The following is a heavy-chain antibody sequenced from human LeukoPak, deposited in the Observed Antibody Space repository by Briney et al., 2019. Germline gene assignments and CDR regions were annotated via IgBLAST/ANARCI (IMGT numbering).Heavy chain of an antibody. CDR1: GFTFSNYW. CDR3: ARDGMITFGGVIVLDY. CDR2: IKQDGSEK. Sequence: GGSLGLSCSAFGFTFSNYWMSWVRQAPGKGLEWVANIKQDGSEKYYVGSVSGRFTISRDNAKNSLYLQMSSLRAEDTAVYYCARDGMITFGGVIVLDYWGQGTPVTVS. J-gene: IGHJ4*02. D-gene: IGHD3-16*02. V-gene: IGHV3-7*01.